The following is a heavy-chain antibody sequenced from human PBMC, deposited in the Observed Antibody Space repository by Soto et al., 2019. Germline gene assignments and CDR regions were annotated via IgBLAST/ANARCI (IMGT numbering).Heavy chain of an antibody. CDR2: INAGNGNT. CDR1: GYTFTSYA. CDR3: ARGYGGPIGWFDP. J-gene: IGHJ5*02. V-gene: IGHV1-3*01. D-gene: IGHD3-16*01. Sequence: ASVKVSCKASGYTFTSYAMHWVRQAPGQRLEWMGWINAGNGNTKYSQKFQGRVTITRDTSASTAYMELGSLRSEDTAVYYCARGYGGPIGWFDPWGQGTLVTVSS.